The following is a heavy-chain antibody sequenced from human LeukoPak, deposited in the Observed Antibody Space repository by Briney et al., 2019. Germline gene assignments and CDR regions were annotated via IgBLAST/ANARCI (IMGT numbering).Heavy chain of an antibody. V-gene: IGHV4-39*02. CDR2: IYHSGSA. CDR3: ARGLYDGGSWFHFDS. CDR1: GDSIGSTTYY. J-gene: IGHJ4*02. D-gene: IGHD6-13*01. Sequence: PSETLSLTCTVSGDSIGSTTYYWAWIPQPPGKGLQWIGNIYHSGSAFYNPSLRGRVTISIGTSKNHFSLEVTSVTAADMAVYYCARGLYDGGSWFHFDSWGQGTLVTVSS.